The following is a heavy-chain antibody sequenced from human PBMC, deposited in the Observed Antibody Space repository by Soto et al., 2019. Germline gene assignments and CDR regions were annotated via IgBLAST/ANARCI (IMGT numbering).Heavy chain of an antibody. CDR1: GFTVSSRY. J-gene: IGHJ4*02. V-gene: IGHV3-66*01. CDR3: ARDSYMGY. D-gene: IGHD3-16*01. CDR2: IYNDGSA. Sequence: PGGSLRLSCAASGFTVSSRYMSWVRQAPGKGLEWVSVIYNDGSAYYADSVKGRFTISRDNSKNTLNLQMNSLRVEYTAVYYCARDSYMGYWGQRTLVSVSS.